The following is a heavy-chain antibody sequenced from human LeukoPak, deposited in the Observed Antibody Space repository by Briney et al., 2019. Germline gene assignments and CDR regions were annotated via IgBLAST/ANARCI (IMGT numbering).Heavy chain of an antibody. CDR1: GFTFSTYE. Sequence: GGSLRLSCTASGFTFSTYEMNWVRQAPGKGLGWVSSISSSSSYIYYADSVKGRFTISRDNAKNSLYLQMNSLRAEDTAVYYCATAPQTYRYLGYWGQGTLVTVSS. CDR2: ISSSSSYI. J-gene: IGHJ4*02. V-gene: IGHV3-21*01. CDR3: ATAPQTYRYLGY. D-gene: IGHD3-16*02.